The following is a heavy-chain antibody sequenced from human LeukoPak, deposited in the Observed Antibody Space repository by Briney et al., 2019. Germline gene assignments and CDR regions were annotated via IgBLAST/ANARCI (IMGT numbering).Heavy chain of an antibody. CDR2: INWSGDTT. J-gene: IGHJ5*02. CDR1: GFTFNDYT. D-gene: IGHD1-26*01. Sequence: GGSLRLSCAASGFTFNDYTMHWVRQAPGKGLEWVSLINWSGDTTYYADSVKGRFTISRDNSKNSLYLQMNSLRTEDTAFYYCAKGDSGSYYDNWFDPWGQGTLVTVPS. CDR3: AKGDSGSYYDNWFDP. V-gene: IGHV3-43*01.